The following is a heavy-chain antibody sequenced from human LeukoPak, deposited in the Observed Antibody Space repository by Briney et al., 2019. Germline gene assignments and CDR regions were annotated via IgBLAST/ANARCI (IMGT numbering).Heavy chain of an antibody. D-gene: IGHD6-19*01. CDR3: ARSGPRYSSGWYRGYYFDY. V-gene: IGHV4-39*07. CDR1: GGSISSSSYY. J-gene: IGHJ4*02. CDR2: INHSGST. Sequence: PSETLSLTCTVSGGSISSSSYYWGWIRQPPGKGLEWIGEINHSGSTNYNPSLKSRVTISVDTSKNQFSLKLSSVTAADTAVYYCARSGPRYSSGWYRGYYFDYWGQGTLVTVSS.